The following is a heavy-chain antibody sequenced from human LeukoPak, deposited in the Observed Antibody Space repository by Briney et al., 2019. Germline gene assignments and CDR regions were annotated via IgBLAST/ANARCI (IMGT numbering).Heavy chain of an antibody. CDR2: IYYSGST. V-gene: IGHV4-31*03. Sequence: PSETLSLTCTVSGGSISSGGYYWSWIRQHPGKGLEWIGYIYYSGSTYYNPSLKSRVTISVDTSKNQFSLKLSSVTAADTAVYYCARHGILTALDYWGQGTLVTVSS. D-gene: IGHD3-9*01. CDR1: GGSISSGGYY. CDR3: ARHGILTALDY. J-gene: IGHJ4*02.